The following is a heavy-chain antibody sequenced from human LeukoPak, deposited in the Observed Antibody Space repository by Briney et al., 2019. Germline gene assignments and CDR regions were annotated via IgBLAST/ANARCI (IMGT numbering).Heavy chain of an antibody. Sequence: PSQTLSLTCTVSGGSISSGDYYWSWIRQPPGKGLEWIGYIYYSGSTYYNPSLKGRVTISVDTSKHQFSLKLSSVTAADTAVYYCARASLGYCSSTSCFGIIGAFDIWGQGTMVTVSS. CDR1: GGSISSGDYY. J-gene: IGHJ3*02. CDR3: ARASLGYCSSTSCFGIIGAFDI. CDR2: IYYSGST. V-gene: IGHV4-30-4*08. D-gene: IGHD2-2*01.